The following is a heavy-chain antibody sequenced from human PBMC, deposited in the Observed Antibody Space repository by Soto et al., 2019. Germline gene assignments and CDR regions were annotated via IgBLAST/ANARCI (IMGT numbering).Heavy chain of an antibody. D-gene: IGHD2-15*01. Sequence: QVQLVQSGAEVKKPGSSVKVSCKASGGTFRSYTISWVRQAPGPGLECMWRIIHILGIANYALMFQGRVTITADKSTSTAYLEVSSLRSEDTAVYYCARDGSGYCSGGSCYSGFYAFDIWGQGTMVTVSS. CDR2: IIHILGIA. J-gene: IGHJ3*02. CDR1: GGTFRSYT. V-gene: IGHV1-69*08. CDR3: ARDGSGYCSGGSCYSGFYAFDI.